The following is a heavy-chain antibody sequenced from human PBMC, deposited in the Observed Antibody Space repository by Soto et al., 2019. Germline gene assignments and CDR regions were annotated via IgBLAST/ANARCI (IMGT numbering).Heavy chain of an antibody. Sequence: GGSLRLSCAASGFTFSSYAMHWVRQAPGKGLEWVAVISYDGSNKYYADSVKGRFTISRDNSKNTLYLQMNSLRAEDTAVYYCASDGYSGSYSPTYFDYWGQGTLVTVSS. CDR1: GFTFSSYA. V-gene: IGHV3-30-3*01. CDR2: ISYDGSNK. D-gene: IGHD3-10*01. J-gene: IGHJ4*02. CDR3: ASDGYSGSYSPTYFDY.